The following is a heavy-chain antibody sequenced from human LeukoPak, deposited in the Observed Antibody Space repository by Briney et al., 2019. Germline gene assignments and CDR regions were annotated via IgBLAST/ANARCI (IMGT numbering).Heavy chain of an antibody. CDR3: AREDGSGSYLVY. J-gene: IGHJ4*02. Sequence: GGSLRLSCAASGFTFSSYSMNWVRQAPGKGLEWVSSISSSSSYIYYADSVKGRFTISRDNAKNSLYLQMNSLRDEDTAVYYCAREDGSGSYLVYWGQGTLVTVSS. CDR1: GFTFSSYS. V-gene: IGHV3-21*01. D-gene: IGHD3-10*01. CDR2: ISSSSSYI.